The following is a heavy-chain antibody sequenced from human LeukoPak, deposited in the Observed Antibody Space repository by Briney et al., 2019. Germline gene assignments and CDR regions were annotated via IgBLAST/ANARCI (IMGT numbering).Heavy chain of an antibody. D-gene: IGHD1-26*01. CDR3: AKVLSGSQDY. CDR1: GFTFSSYA. CDR2: ICGGGEST. V-gene: IGHV3-23*01. Sequence: GGSLRLSCAASGFTFSSYAMSWVRQAPGKGLEWVSTICGGGESTYSADSVKGRFTISRDNSKNTLYLQMDSLRAEDTAVYYCAKVLSGSQDYWGQGTLVTVSS. J-gene: IGHJ4*02.